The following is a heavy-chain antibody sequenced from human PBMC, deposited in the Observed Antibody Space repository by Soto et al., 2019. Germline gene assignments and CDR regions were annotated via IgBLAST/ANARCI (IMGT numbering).Heavy chain of an antibody. CDR1: GGTFSSYA. V-gene: IGHV1-69*13. D-gene: IGHD6-19*01. J-gene: IGHJ6*02. Sequence: SVKVSCKASGGTFSSYAISWVRQAPGQGLEWMGGIIPIFGTANYAQKFQGRATITADGSTSTAYMELSSLRSEDTAVYYCARDLAGGIAVAGTPYYGMDVWGQGTTVTVPS. CDR2: IIPIFGTA. CDR3: ARDLAGGIAVAGTPYYGMDV.